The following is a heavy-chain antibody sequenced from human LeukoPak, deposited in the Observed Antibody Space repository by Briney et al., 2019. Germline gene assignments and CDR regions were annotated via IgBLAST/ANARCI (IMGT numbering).Heavy chain of an antibody. CDR1: GDSVSRSDSY. CDR2: IYHSGRT. J-gene: IGHJ1*01. Sequence: EPSETLSLTCSVSGDSVSRSDSYWDWSRQPPGKGLEWIGTIYHSGRTYYSPSLKSRVTMSVDPSNNQFSLNLRSVTAADTAVYYCARRRYYDGSGYLEWGQGTLLSVSS. CDR3: ARRRYYDGSGYLE. D-gene: IGHD3-22*01. V-gene: IGHV4-39*01.